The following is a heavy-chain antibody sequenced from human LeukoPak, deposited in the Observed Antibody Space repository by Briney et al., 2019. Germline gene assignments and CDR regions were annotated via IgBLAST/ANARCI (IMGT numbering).Heavy chain of an antibody. V-gene: IGHV3-30*04. CDR3: ARRWDSSGPIDY. CDR2: ISFDGTTE. Sequence: GRSLRLSCAASGFSFTSFSIHWVRQTPDKVLEWLAVISFDGTTEYYADSVKGRFTISRDNSKNTVFLQMNSLRFEDTALYFCARRWDSSGPIDYWGQGTLVSVSS. CDR1: GFSFTSFS. D-gene: IGHD3-22*01. J-gene: IGHJ4*01.